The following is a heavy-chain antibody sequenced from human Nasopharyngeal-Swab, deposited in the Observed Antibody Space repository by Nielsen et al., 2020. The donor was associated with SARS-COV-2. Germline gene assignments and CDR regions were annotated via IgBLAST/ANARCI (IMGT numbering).Heavy chain of an antibody. CDR3: ARANTYYFQSGGSSHFDY. D-gene: IGHD3-22*01. CDR2: ISGSGGST. V-gene: IGHV3-23*01. CDR1: GFTFSSYA. J-gene: IGHJ4*02. Sequence: GGSLTLSCAASGFTFSSYAMNWVRQAPGKGLEWVSAISGSGGSTYYADSMKGRFTISRDNSKNTLYLQMNSLRAGDTAVYYCARANTYYFQSGGSSHFDYWGQGTLVTVSS.